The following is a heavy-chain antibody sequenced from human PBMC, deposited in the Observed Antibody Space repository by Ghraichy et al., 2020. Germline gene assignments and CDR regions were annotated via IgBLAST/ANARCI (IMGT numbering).Heavy chain of an antibody. CDR2: ISGSGGST. J-gene: IGHJ4*02. D-gene: IGHD3-10*01. V-gene: IGHV3-23*01. CDR1: GFTFSSYA. Sequence: GGSLRLSCAASGFTFSSYAMSWVRQAPGKGLEWVSAISGSGGSTYYADSVKGRFTISRDNSKNTLYLQMNSLRAEDTAVYYCAKDARVVRGVMGTAFDYWGQGTLVTVSS. CDR3: AKDARVVRGVMGTAFDY.